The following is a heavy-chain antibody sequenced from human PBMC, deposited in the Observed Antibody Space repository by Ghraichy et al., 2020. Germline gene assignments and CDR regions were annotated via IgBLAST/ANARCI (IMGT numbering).Heavy chain of an antibody. CDR2: ISAYNGNT. D-gene: IGHD3-10*01. V-gene: IGHV1-18*01. J-gene: IGHJ3*02. Sequence: ASVKVSCKASGYTFTSYGISWVRQAPGQGLEWMGWISAYNGNTNYAQKLQGRVTMTTDTSTSTAYMELRSLRSDDTAVYYCARLRITMVRGVIITLDAFDIWGQGTMVTVSS. CDR3: ARLRITMVRGVIITLDAFDI. CDR1: GYTFTSYG.